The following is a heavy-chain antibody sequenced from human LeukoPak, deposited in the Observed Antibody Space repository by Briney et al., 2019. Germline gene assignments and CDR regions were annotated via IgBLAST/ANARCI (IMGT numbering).Heavy chain of an antibody. J-gene: IGHJ4*02. D-gene: IGHD3/OR15-3a*01. CDR3: ARQTGSGLFILP. CDR2: IYYSRNT. Sequence: PSETLSLTCTVSGVSISSSNSYWGWIRQPPGKGLEWIGSIYYSRNTYYNASLKSQVSISIDTFKNQFSLRLTSVTAADTAVYYCARQTGSGLFILPGGQGTLVTVSS. V-gene: IGHV4-39*01. CDR1: GVSISSSNSY.